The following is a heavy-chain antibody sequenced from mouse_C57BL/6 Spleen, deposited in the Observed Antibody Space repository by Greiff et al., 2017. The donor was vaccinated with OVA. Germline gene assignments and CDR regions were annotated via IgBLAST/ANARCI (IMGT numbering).Heavy chain of an antibody. CDR2: IDPANGNT. Sequence: EVQGVESVAELVRPGASVKLSCTASGFNIKNTYMHWVKQRPEQGLEWIGRIDPANGNTKYAPKFQGKATITADTSSNTAYLQLSSLTSEDTAIYYCASLYDYDGIYYAMDYWGQGTSVTVSS. CDR3: ASLYDYDGIYYAMDY. J-gene: IGHJ4*01. V-gene: IGHV14-3*01. CDR1: GFNIKNTY. D-gene: IGHD2-4*01.